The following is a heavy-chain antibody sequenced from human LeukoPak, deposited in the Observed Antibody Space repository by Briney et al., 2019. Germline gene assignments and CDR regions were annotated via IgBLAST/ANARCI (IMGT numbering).Heavy chain of an antibody. Sequence: GGSLRLSCAASGFSFSNYAMTWVRQAPGKGLEWVSSIDNSGYNTFYADSVKGRFTISRDSSKNTLYLRMNGLKDEDTAVYYCATLSGSGATYWGQGTLVTVSS. CDR3: ATLSGSGATY. CDR1: GFSFSNYA. D-gene: IGHD1-26*01. J-gene: IGHJ4*02. V-gene: IGHV3-23*01. CDR2: IDNSGYNT.